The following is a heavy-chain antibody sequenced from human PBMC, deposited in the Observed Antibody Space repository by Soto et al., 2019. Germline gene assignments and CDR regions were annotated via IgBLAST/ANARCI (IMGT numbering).Heavy chain of an antibody. D-gene: IGHD3-10*01. CDR1: EFTFSNYA. CDR3: AKDRRFGEHTRFDAFDI. V-gene: IGHV3-23*01. CDR2: ISYGGGTT. Sequence: GGSLRLSCAASEFTFSNYAMSWVRQAPGKGLEWVSAISYGGGTTYYADSVKGRFTISRDNSKNTLYLQMNSLRAEDTAVYYCAKDRRFGEHTRFDAFDIWGQGTMVTVSS. J-gene: IGHJ3*02.